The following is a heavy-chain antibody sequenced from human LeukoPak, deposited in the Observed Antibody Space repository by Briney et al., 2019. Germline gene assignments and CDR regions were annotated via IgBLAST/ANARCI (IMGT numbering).Heavy chain of an antibody. V-gene: IGHV3-23*01. J-gene: IGHJ4*02. CDR1: GFTFDDYA. CDR3: AKDSPGGTNFDY. CDR2: ISGSGGST. Sequence: GGSLRLSCAASGFTFDDYAMHWVRQAPGKGLEWVSAISGSGGSTYYADSVKGRFTISRDNSKNTLYLQMNSLRAEDTAVYYCAKDSPGGTNFDYWGQGTLVTVSS.